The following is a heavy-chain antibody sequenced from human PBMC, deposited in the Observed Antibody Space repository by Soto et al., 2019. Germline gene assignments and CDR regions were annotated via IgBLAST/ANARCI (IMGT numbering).Heavy chain of an antibody. Sequence: QVQLVQSGAEVKKPGASVKVSCKASGYTFTSFGISWVRQAPGQGLEWMGWISAYNGNTNYAENLQGRVTMTTDTFTSTAYMELRSLISDDTAVYYCARDHRGGTDAFDIWGQGTMVTVSS. CDR2: ISAYNGNT. D-gene: IGHD2-15*01. J-gene: IGHJ3*02. CDR1: GYTFTSFG. CDR3: ARDHRGGTDAFDI. V-gene: IGHV1-18*01.